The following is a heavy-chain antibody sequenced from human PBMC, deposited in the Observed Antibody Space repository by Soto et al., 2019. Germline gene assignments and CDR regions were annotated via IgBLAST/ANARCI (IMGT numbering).Heavy chain of an antibody. Sequence: PSETLSLTCTVSGGSISGYYWSWIRQPPGKGLEWIGYIYYSGSTNYNPSLKSRVTISIDTSKNQFSLKLTSVTAADTAVYYCARDRLLYGGSVSYFDYWGHGTLVTVSS. V-gene: IGHV4-59*12. CDR3: ARDRLLYGGSVSYFDY. CDR2: IYYSGST. D-gene: IGHD2-8*01. CDR1: GGSISGYY. J-gene: IGHJ4*01.